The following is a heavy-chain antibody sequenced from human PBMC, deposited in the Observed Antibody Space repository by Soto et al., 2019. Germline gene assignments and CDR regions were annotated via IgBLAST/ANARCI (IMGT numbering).Heavy chain of an antibody. J-gene: IGHJ5*02. CDR2: ITASGLTT. V-gene: IGHV3-23*04. D-gene: IGHD2-15*01. Sequence: EVQLVESGGGLVQPGGSLRLSCAASGSTFSTTAMTWVRQAPGKGLKWVSAITASGLTTYHADSVKGRFTISRVQSNNTLHLQMNSLRVEDTAIYYCAEAATRGWSPRSWGQGTMVIVSS. CDR3: AEAATRGWSPRS. CDR1: GSTFSTTA.